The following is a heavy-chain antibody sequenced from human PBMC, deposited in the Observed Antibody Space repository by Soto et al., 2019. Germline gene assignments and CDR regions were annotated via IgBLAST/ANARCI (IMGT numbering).Heavy chain of an antibody. Sequence: GGSLRLSCAASGFNFATYSMSWVRQAPGKGLEWVAGISDGVDRAYYGDSVKGRFTISRDTSKNMLYLHMNSLRAEDTAIYYCARYTAVGDPYYFDYWGQGTLVTVSS. D-gene: IGHD3-16*01. V-gene: IGHV3-23*01. CDR1: GFNFATYS. CDR2: ISDGVDRA. J-gene: IGHJ4*02. CDR3: ARYTAVGDPYYFDY.